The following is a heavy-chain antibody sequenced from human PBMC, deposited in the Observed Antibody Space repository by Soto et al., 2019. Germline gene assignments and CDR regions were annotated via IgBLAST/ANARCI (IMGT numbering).Heavy chain of an antibody. CDR3: ARVGDFWTDTNYYYGMDV. V-gene: IGHV3-74*01. D-gene: IGHD3-3*01. Sequence: GVSLRLSCAASGFTFSSYWMHWVRKAPGKGLVWVSRINSDGSSTSYADSVKGRFTISRDNAKNTLYLQMNSLRAEDTAVYYWARVGDFWTDTNYYYGMDVWGQGTTVTVSS. CDR2: INSDGSST. CDR1: GFTFSSYW. J-gene: IGHJ6*02.